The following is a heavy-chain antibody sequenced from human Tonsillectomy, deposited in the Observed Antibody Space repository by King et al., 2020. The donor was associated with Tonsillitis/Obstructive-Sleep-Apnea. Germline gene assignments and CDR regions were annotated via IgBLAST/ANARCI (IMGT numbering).Heavy chain of an antibody. D-gene: IGHD3-16*01. J-gene: IGHJ3*02. CDR2: IYYSGST. CDR1: GGSISSYY. V-gene: IGHV4-59*01. Sequence: VQLQEAGPGLVKPSETLSLTCTVSGGSISSYYWSWIRQPPGKGLEGIGYIYYSGSTNYNPSLKSRVTISVDTSKNPFSLKLSSVTAADTAVYYCARGGRGYADDAFDIWGQGTMVTVSS. CDR3: ARGGRGYADDAFDI.